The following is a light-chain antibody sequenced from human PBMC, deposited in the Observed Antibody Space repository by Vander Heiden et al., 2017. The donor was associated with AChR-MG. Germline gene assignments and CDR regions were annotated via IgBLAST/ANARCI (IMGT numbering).Light chain of an antibody. Sequence: DIVLTQSPGTLSLSPGERATLSCRASESVSSSYLAWYQQKPGQAPRLLIYDASSRATGIPDRFSGSGSETDSTLTISRLEPEDFAVYYCQQYGSSPRTFGQGTKLEIK. CDR2: DAS. CDR3: QQYGSSPRT. J-gene: IGKJ2*01. CDR1: ESVSSSY. V-gene: IGKV3-20*01.